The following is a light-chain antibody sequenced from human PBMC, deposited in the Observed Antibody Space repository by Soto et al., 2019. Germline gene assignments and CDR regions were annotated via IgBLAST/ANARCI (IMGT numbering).Light chain of an antibody. V-gene: IGKV3-15*01. CDR2: AAS. CDR1: QGVSNT. CDR3: PQYNNWPWT. J-gene: IGKJ1*01. Sequence: EIVMTQSPATLSVSPGERATLSCRASQGVSNTLAWYQQKPGQAPRLLIYAASTRATGVPVRFSGSGSETEFTLPTRSPQSEDFALHYCPQYNNWPWTFGPGTKVDIK.